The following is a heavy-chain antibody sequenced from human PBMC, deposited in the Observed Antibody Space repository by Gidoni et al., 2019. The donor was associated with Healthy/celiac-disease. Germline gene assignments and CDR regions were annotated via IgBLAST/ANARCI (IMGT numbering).Heavy chain of an antibody. CDR2: IYYSGST. CDR3: ARTLGVWGSYRYGPYFDY. V-gene: IGHV4-39*01. Sequence: QLHLQESGPGLVKPSETLSLTCTVSGGSISSSSYYWGWIRQPPGKGLEWIGSIYYSGSTYYNPSLKSRVTISVDTSKNQFSLKLSSVTAADTAVYYCARTLGVWGSYRYGPYFDYWGQGTLVTVSS. CDR1: GGSISSSSYY. D-gene: IGHD3-16*02. J-gene: IGHJ4*02.